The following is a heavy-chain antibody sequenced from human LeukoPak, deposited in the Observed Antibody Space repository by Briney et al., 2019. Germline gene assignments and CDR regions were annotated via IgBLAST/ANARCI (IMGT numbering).Heavy chain of an antibody. Sequence: AGGSLRLAFAAPGFTFSSYGMDWVRRAPGKGLEWVAVLWYDGSNKYYADSVKGRFTISRDNSKNTLYLQMNSLRAEDTAVYYCARDVSGMDVWGKGTTVTVSS. J-gene: IGHJ6*04. V-gene: IGHV3-33*01. CDR1: GFTFSSYG. D-gene: IGHD5/OR15-5a*01. CDR3: ARDVSGMDV. CDR2: LWYDGSNK.